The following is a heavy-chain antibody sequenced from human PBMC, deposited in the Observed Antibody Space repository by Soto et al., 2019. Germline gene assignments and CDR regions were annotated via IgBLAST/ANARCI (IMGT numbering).Heavy chain of an antibody. CDR3: AKAYYGSGSYRAPGDTFDI. D-gene: IGHD3-10*01. CDR2: VGASGNSR. J-gene: IGHJ3*02. CDR1: GFTFRSYA. V-gene: IGHV3-23*01. Sequence: EVQLLESGGGLVQPGGSLRLSCAASGFTFRSYAMAWVRQAPGRGLEWVSGVGASGNSRYYADSVKGRFTISRDNSKDTLYLQMDSLRAEDTAMFYCAKAYYGSGSYRAPGDTFDIWGQGTVVTVSS.